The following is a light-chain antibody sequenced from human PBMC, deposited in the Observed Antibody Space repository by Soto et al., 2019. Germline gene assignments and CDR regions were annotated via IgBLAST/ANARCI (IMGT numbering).Light chain of an antibody. Sequence: EIVMTQSPATLSVSPGERATLSCRASQNVNTNLAWYQQKPGQAPRLLIYDTSTRATGLPVSFSGSGSGTDFTLTISSLQSEDFAVYYCQQYNNWPLTFGGGTKVEIK. CDR1: QNVNTN. CDR2: DTS. J-gene: IGKJ4*01. CDR3: QQYNNWPLT. V-gene: IGKV3-15*01.